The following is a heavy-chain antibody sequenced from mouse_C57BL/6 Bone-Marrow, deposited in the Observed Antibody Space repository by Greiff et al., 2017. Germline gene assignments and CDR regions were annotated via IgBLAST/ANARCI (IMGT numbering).Heavy chain of an antibody. CDR3: ARADYYGSSWYFDV. CDR1: GFTFSDYG. CDR2: ISSGSSTI. J-gene: IGHJ1*03. D-gene: IGHD1-1*01. V-gene: IGHV5-17*01. Sequence: EVKLVESGGGLVKPGGSLKLSCAASGFTFSDYGMHWVRQAPEKGLEWVAYISSGSSTIYYADTVKGRFTISRDNAKNTLFLHMTSLRSEDTAMYYCARADYYGSSWYFDVWGTGTTVTVSS.